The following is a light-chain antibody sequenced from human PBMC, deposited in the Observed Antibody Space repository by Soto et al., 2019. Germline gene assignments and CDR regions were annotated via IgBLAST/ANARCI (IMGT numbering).Light chain of an antibody. CDR1: SSDIGSYNF. Sequence: QAVVTQPASVSGSPGQSITISCTGTSSDIGSYNFVSWYQQHPGKAPKLIIYDVTERPSWVSNRFSGSKSGNTASLTISGLQAEDEADYYCCSYAGSSTVVFGGGTKVTVL. J-gene: IGLJ2*01. V-gene: IGLV2-23*02. CDR2: DVT. CDR3: CSYAGSSTVV.